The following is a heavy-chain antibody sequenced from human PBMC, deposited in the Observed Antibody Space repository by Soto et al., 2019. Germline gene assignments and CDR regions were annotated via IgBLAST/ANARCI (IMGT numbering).Heavy chain of an antibody. CDR2: IHHSGNS. Sequence: QVQLQESGPGLVKPSGTLSLTCAVSGDSIISDKWWSWVRQAPGKGLEWIGEIHHSGNSNYNPSLNTRVIISVDRSKNQFSLNLSSVTDADTAVYFCARGERQQQRDFWGQGTLVTVSS. V-gene: IGHV4-4*02. CDR1: GDSIISDKW. CDR3: ARGERQQQRDF. D-gene: IGHD6-25*01. J-gene: IGHJ4*02.